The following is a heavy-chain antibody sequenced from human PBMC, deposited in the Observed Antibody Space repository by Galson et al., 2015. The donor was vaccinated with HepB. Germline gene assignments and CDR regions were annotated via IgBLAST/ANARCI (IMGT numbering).Heavy chain of an antibody. V-gene: IGHV1-69*13. CDR1: GGIFSSYA. Sequence: SVKVSCKASGGIFSSYAISWVRQAPGQGLEWMGGIIPIFGTANYAQKFQGRVTITADESTSTAYMELSSLRSEDTAVYYCARVRSEGQLLSTDAFDIWGQGTMVTVSS. CDR2: IIPIFGTA. J-gene: IGHJ3*02. CDR3: ARVRSEGQLLSTDAFDI. D-gene: IGHD2-2*01.